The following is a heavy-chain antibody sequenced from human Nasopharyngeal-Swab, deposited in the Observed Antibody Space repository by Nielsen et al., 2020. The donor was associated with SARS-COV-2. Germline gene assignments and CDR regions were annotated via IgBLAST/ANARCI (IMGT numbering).Heavy chain of an antibody. Sequence: SVKVSCQASGGTFSIYAINCVRQAPGQGLEWMGGIIPIFGTANYAQKFQGRVTITADESTSTAYMELSSLRSEDTAVYYCARDGDRRERWLQFLDYWGQGTLVTVSS. D-gene: IGHD5-24*01. CDR2: IIPIFGTA. J-gene: IGHJ4*02. CDR3: ARDGDRRERWLQFLDY. V-gene: IGHV1-69*13. CDR1: GGTFSIYA.